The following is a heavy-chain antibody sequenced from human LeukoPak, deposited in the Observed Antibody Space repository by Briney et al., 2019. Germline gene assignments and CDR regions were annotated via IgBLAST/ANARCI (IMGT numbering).Heavy chain of an antibody. J-gene: IGHJ4*02. D-gene: IGHD4-11*01. CDR1: GYTFTAYA. V-gene: IGHV7-4-1*02. Sequence: GASVKVSCKASGYTFTAYAMIWVRQAPGQGLEWMGWINTNTGNPTYAQGLTGRFVFSLDTSVSTAYLQISSLKAEDAAVYYCAREVRAFDYWGQGTLVTVSS. CDR2: INTNTGNP. CDR3: AREVRAFDY.